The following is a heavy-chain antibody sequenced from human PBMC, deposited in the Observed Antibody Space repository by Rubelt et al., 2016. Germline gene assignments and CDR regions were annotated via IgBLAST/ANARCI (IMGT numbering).Heavy chain of an antibody. Sequence: GKGLAWVSSISSSSSYIYYADSVKGRFTISRDNAKNSLYLQMNSLRAEDTAVYYCAREGDYYDSSVFDPWGQGTLVTVSS. D-gene: IGHD3-22*01. V-gene: IGHV3-21*01. J-gene: IGHJ5*02. CDR2: ISSSSSYI. CDR3: AREGDYYDSSVFDP.